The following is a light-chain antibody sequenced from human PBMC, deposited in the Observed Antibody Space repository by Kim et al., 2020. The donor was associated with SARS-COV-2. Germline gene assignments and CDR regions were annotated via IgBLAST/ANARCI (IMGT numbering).Light chain of an antibody. CDR1: KLGDKC. J-gene: IGLJ3*02. Sequence: VSVSPGQTVTLTCSGDKLGDKCSYWYQQPRGQAPVLVIYQDTKRPSGSPERLVGSNSGNTATLTISGAQAMDEADYYCQAWDNTWVFGGGTQLTVL. CDR2: QDT. CDR3: QAWDNTWV. V-gene: IGLV3-1*01.